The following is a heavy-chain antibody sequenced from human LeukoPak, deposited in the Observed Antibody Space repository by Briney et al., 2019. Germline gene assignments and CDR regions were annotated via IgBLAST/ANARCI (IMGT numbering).Heavy chain of an antibody. D-gene: IGHD2-2*01. CDR3: ARDGAWFELGYCSSTSCAANDY. CDR1: GYTFTSYG. CDR2: ISAYNGNT. J-gene: IGHJ4*02. V-gene: IGHV1-18*01. Sequence: GASVKVSCKASGYTFTSYGISWVRQAPGQGLEWMGWISAYNGNTNYAQKLQGRVTMTTDTSTSTAYMELRSLRSDDTAVYYCARDGAWFELGYCSSTSCAANDYWGQGTLVTVSS.